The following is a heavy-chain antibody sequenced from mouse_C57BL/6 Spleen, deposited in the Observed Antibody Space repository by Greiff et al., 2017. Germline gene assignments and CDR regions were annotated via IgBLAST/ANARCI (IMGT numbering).Heavy chain of an antibody. Sequence: VHLQQSGAELVKPGASVKLSCTASGFTFNDYYMHWVKQRPEQGLEWIGRIDPEDGETNYAPKFQGKATITADTSSNTAYLPLSSLTSEDTAVYCCARYYYGRDWFDYWGQGTLVTVSA. CDR3: ARYYYGRDWFDY. CDR1: GFTFNDYY. V-gene: IGHV14-2*01. CDR2: IDPEDGET. J-gene: IGHJ3*01. D-gene: IGHD1-1*01.